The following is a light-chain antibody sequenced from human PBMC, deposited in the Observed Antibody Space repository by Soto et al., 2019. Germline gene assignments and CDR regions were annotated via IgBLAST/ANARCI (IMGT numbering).Light chain of an antibody. J-gene: IGLJ3*02. V-gene: IGLV2-23*01. CDR3: CSYAGSSTWL. Sequence: QSALTQPASVSGSPGQSITISCTGRSFDVGNHNLVSWYQHHPGKAPKLIIYEDTERPSGVSNRFSGSKSGNTASLTISGLQAEDQADYYCCSYAGSSTWLFGGGTKLTVL. CDR1: SFDVGNHNL. CDR2: EDT.